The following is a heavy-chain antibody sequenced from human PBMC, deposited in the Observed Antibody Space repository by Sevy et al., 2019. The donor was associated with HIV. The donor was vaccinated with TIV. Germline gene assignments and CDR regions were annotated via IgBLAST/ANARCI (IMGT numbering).Heavy chain of an antibody. D-gene: IGHD4-17*01. Sequence: GGSLRLSCAASGFTFSSYGMHWVRQAPGKGLEWVAVIWYDGSNKYYAYSVKGRFTISRDNSKNTLYLQMNSLRAEDTAVYYCARTNYGDYGPFFDYWGQGTLVTVSS. CDR2: IWYDGSNK. V-gene: IGHV3-33*01. CDR3: ARTNYGDYGPFFDY. J-gene: IGHJ4*02. CDR1: GFTFSSYG.